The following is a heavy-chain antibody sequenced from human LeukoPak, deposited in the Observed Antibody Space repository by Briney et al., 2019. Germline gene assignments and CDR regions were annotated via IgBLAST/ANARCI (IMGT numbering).Heavy chain of an antibody. V-gene: IGHV3-15*07. CDR1: GFTFSSYA. J-gene: IGHJ4*02. CDR2: IASKTDGGAT. Sequence: GRSLRLSCAASGFTFSSYAIHWVRQAPGEGLDWVGRIASKTDGGATDYAAPVKGRFTISRDDSKNALNLQMNSLKTEDIAVYYCTTGIRGDWGQGTLVTVSS. CDR3: TTGIRGD. D-gene: IGHD3-10*01.